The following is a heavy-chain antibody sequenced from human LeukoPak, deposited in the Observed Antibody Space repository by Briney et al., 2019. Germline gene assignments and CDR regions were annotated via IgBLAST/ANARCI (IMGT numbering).Heavy chain of an antibody. CDR2: ISGSGGST. Sequence: GGSLRLSCAASGFTFSSYAMSWVRQAPGKGLEWVSAISGSGGSTYYADSVKGRFTISRDNSKNTLYLQMNSLRAEDTAVYYCARDGGDDYYYYGMDVWGQGTTVTVSS. J-gene: IGHJ6*02. D-gene: IGHD2-21*02. CDR1: GFTFSSYA. CDR3: ARDGGDDYYYYGMDV. V-gene: IGHV3-23*01.